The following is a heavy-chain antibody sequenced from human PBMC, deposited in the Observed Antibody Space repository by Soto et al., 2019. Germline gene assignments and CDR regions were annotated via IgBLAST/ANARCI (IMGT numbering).Heavy chain of an antibody. J-gene: IGHJ6*02. D-gene: IGHD3-10*01. CDR3: ARELWFGELTTNYYGMDV. CDR2: IYYSGST. Sequence: SETLSLTCTGSGSSISSYYWSWIRHPPGKGLEWIGYIYYSGSTNYNPSLKSRVTISVDTSKNQFSLKLSSVTAADTAVYYCARELWFGELTTNYYGMDVWGQGTTVTVSS. V-gene: IGHV4-59*01. CDR1: GSSISSYY.